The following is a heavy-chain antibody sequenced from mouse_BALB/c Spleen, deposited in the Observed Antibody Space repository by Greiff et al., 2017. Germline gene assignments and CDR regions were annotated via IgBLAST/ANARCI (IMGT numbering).Heavy chain of an antibody. CDR3: ASLYGNLYYYAMDY. CDR1: GYSITSDYA. Sequence: EVQGVESGPGLVKPSQSLSLTCTVTGYSITSDYAWNWIRQFPGNKLEWMGYISYSGSTSYNPSLKSRISITRDTSKNQFFLQLNSVTTEDTATYYCASLYGNLYYYAMDYWGQGTSVTVSS. V-gene: IGHV3-2*02. J-gene: IGHJ4*01. D-gene: IGHD2-1*01. CDR2: ISYSGST.